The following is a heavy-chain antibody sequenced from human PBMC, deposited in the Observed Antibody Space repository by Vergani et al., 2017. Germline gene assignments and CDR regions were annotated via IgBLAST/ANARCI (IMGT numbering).Heavy chain of an antibody. J-gene: IGHJ5*02. Sequence: QLQLQESGPGLVKPSATLSLTCSVSGASIRSSNYYWGWIRQPPGKGLEWIASIYYSGSTYYNPSLKSRVTISVDTSKNYFSLKLSSVPAADTAVYFCARHSTVEWLVKLGWIDPWGQGILVTVSS. CDR2: IYYSGST. V-gene: IGHV4-39*01. CDR1: GASIRSSNYY. D-gene: IGHD6-19*01. CDR3: ARHSTVEWLVKLGWIDP.